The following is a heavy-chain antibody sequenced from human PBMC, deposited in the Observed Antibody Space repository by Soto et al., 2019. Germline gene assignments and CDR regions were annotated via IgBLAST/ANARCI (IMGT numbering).Heavy chain of an antibody. Sequence: SVKVSCKASGGTFSSYAISWVRQAPGQGLEWMGGIIPIFGTANYAQKFQGRVTITADESTSTAYMELSSLRSEDMAVYYCARGHIVVVPAATGWFDPWGQGTLVTVSS. J-gene: IGHJ5*02. CDR2: IIPIFGTA. D-gene: IGHD2-2*01. CDR3: ARGHIVVVPAATGWFDP. V-gene: IGHV1-69*13. CDR1: GGTFSSYA.